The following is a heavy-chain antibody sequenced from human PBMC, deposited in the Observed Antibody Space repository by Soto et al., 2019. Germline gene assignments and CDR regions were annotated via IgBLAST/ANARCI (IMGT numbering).Heavy chain of an antibody. V-gene: IGHV3-21*04. CDR1: GFTFSIYS. CDR2: ISSSSSYI. CDR3: ARVMVDIVATTELGYFDY. Sequence: GGSLRLSCAASGFTFSIYSMNWVRQAPGKGLEWVSSISSSSSYIYYADSVKGRFTISRDNAKNSLYLQMNSLRAEDTAVYYCARVMVDIVATTELGYFDYWGQGTLVTVSS. D-gene: IGHD5-12*01. J-gene: IGHJ4*02.